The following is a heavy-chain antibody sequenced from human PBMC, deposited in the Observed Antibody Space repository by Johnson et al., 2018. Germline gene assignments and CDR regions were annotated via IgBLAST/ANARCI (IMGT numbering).Heavy chain of an antibody. D-gene: IGHD1-26*01. J-gene: IGHJ3*02. CDR1: GFSLSTYD. CDR2: LSDAGDT. CDR3: SKDFVSGNGLYEPFDI. V-gene: IGHV3-13*01. Sequence: VQLVQSGGGLVQPGGSLRLSCAPSGFSLSTYDLHWVRPAAGKGLEWVSGLSDAGDTTSSDSVSGRFPIFREKGENSVSLQMNSMRAGDTAVYYGSKDFVSGNGLYEPFDIWGQGTMVTISS.